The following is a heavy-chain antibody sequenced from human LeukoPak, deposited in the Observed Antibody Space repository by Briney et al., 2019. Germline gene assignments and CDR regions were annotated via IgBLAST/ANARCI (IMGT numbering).Heavy chain of an antibody. CDR2: ISHSGTT. CDR3: DSNSGSYYDY. Sequence: SETLSLTCAVYGGSFSGYYWGWIRQSPEKGLEWIGSISHSGTTYYNPSLKSRVTISVDRSKNQFSLNLNSVTAADTAVYYCDSNSGSYYDYWGQGTLVTVSS. D-gene: IGHD1-26*01. J-gene: IGHJ4*02. CDR1: GGSFSGYY. V-gene: IGHV4-38-2*01.